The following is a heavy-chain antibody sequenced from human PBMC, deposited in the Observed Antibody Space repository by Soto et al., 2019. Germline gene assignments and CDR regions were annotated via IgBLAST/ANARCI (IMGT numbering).Heavy chain of an antibody. D-gene: IGHD3-22*01. CDR3: ASNGYDYPNWFDP. Sequence: PSETLSLTCTVSSGSISSYYWSWIRQPPGKGLEWIGYMHYSGSTNYNPSLKSRVTISVDTSKNQFSLKLRSVTAADTAVYYCASNGYDYPNWFDPWGQGTLVTVSS. CDR1: SGSISSYY. V-gene: IGHV4-59*01. J-gene: IGHJ5*02. CDR2: MHYSGST.